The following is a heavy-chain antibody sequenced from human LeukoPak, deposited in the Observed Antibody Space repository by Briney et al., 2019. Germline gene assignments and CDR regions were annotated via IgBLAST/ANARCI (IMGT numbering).Heavy chain of an antibody. CDR3: ASSSPRDAFDI. Sequence: GGSLRLSCAASGFTFDDYAMHWVRQAPGKGLEWVSGISWNSGSIGYADSVKGRFTISRDNSKNTLYLQMNSLRAEDTAVYYCASSSPRDAFDIWGQGTMVTVSS. D-gene: IGHD3-10*01. J-gene: IGHJ3*02. CDR2: ISWNSGSI. CDR1: GFTFDDYA. V-gene: IGHV3-9*01.